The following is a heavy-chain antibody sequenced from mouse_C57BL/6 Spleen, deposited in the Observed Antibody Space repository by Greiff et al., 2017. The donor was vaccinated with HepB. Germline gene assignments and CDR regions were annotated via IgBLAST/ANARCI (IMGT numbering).Heavy chain of an antibody. J-gene: IGHJ1*03. CDR3: ARRSSYWYCDV. D-gene: IGHD1-1*01. CDR1: GYTFTSYW. CDR2: IDPSDSYT. Sequence: QVQLQQPGAELVRPGTSVKLSCKASGYTFTSYWMHWVKQRPGQGLEWIGVIDPSDSYTNYNQKFKGKATLTVDTSSSTAYMQLSSLTSEDSAVYYCARRSSYWYCDVWGTGTTVTVSS. V-gene: IGHV1-59*01.